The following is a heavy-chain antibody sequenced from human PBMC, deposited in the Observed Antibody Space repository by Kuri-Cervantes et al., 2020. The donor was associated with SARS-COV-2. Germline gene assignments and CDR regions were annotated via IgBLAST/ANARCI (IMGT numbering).Heavy chain of an antibody. CDR2: IRSKAYGGTT. CDR1: GFTFGDYA. Sequence: GGSLRLSCTASGFTFGDYAMSWVRQAPGKGLEWVGFIRSKAYGGTTEYAASVKGRFTISRDDSKSIAYLQMNSLRAEDTAVYYCAKDRALAGSLDYWGQGTLVTVSS. J-gene: IGHJ4*02. V-gene: IGHV3-49*04. CDR3: AKDRALAGSLDY. D-gene: IGHD1-26*01.